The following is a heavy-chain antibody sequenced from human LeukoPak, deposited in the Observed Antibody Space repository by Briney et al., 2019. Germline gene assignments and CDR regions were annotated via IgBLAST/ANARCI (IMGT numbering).Heavy chain of an antibody. V-gene: IGHV5-51*01. CDR3: ASSSPAYYYYYGMDV. CDR2: IYPGDSDT. Sequence: GESLKISCKGSGYSFTSYWIGWVRQMPGKGLEWMGIIYPGDSDTRYSPSFQGQVTISADKSISTAYLQWSSLKASDTAMYYCASSSPAYYYYYGMDVWGQGITVTVSS. J-gene: IGHJ6*02. CDR1: GYSFTSYW.